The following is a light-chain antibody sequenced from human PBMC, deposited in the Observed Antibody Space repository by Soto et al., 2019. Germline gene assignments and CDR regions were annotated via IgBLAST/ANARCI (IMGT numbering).Light chain of an antibody. V-gene: IGKV1-39*01. CDR2: ATS. CDR1: QNISSY. CDR3: QQSYSTPLT. J-gene: IGKJ4*01. Sequence: DIQMTQSPSSLSASVGARVTSTCRASQNISSYLTCYQQKPGKDPKLPIYATSSLQSGVPSRFRGSGSGTHFTLTISSLQPEDFATCYCQQSYSTPLTFGGGTKVEIK.